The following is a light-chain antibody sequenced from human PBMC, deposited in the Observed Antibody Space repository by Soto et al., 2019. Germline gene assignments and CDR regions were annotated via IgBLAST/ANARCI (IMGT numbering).Light chain of an antibody. CDR2: SNN. J-gene: IGLJ2*01. V-gene: IGLV1-44*01. CDR1: SSNIGSNS. Sequence: QSVLTQPPSASATPGQRVTISCSGSSSNIGSNSANWYQQLPGTAPKLLISSNNQRPSGVPDRFSGSKSGTSASLAISGLHSEDEADYYCATWDDSLNGVLFGGGTKLTVL. CDR3: ATWDDSLNGVL.